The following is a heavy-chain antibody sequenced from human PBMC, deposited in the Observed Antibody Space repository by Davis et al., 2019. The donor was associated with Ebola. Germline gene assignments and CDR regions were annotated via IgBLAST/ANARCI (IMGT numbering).Heavy chain of an antibody. D-gene: IGHD3-10*01. CDR3: ARGFITMVRGDLYYFDY. J-gene: IGHJ4*02. Sequence: ASVKVSCKASGYTFTSYGITWVRQAPGQGLEWMGIINPSGGSTSYAQKFQGRVTMTRDTSTSTVYMELSSLRSEDTAVYYCARGFITMVRGDLYYFDYWGQGTLVTVSS. CDR1: GYTFTSYG. CDR2: INPSGGST. V-gene: IGHV1-46*01.